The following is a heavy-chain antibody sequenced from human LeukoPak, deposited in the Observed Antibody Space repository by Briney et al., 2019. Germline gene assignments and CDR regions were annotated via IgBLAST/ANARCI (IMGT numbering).Heavy chain of an antibody. CDR1: GGSISNYY. V-gene: IGHV4-4*07. CDR3: ARGDSSGFDY. J-gene: IGHJ4*02. Sequence: SETLSLTCTVSGGSISNYYWSWLRQPAGKGLEWIGRIYTTGSTNYNPSLKSRVTMSVDTSKNQFSLKLSSVTAADTAVYYCARGDSSGFDYWGQGTLVTVSS. CDR2: IYTTGST. D-gene: IGHD6-19*01.